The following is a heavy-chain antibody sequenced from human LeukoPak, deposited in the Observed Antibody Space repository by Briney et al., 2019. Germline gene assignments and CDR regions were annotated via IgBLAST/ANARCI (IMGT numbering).Heavy chain of an antibody. V-gene: IGHV3-30*02. CDR3: ARDGKWLRADRYYYYMDF. CDR2: IRHDGSNK. D-gene: IGHD5-12*01. J-gene: IGHJ6*03. Sequence: PGGSLKLSCAASGFTFVTYGLHWVRQAPGKGLEWVTFIRHDGSNKDYADSVKGRFTISRDNSKHTLSLHMSSLRPEDTAIYYCARDGKWLRADRYYYYMDFWGKGTTVTVSS. CDR1: GFTFVTYG.